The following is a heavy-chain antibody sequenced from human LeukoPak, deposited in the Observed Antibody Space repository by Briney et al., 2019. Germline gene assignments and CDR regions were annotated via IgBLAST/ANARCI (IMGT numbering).Heavy chain of an antibody. V-gene: IGHV3-23*01. CDR2: ISSNGGST. CDR3: ARGLRHCDRTSCFQPFDC. D-gene: IGHD2-2*01. J-gene: IGHJ4*02. Sequence: GGSLRLSCAASGFTFSSSAMSWVRQVPVKGLEWVSGISSNGGSTYYADSVKGRFTISRDSSKNTLCLQMNSLRAEDTAMYYCARGLRHCDRTSCFQPFDCWGQGTLVTVSS. CDR1: GFTFSSSA.